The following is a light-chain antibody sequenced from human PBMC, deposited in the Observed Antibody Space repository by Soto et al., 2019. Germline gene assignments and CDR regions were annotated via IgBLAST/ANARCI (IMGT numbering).Light chain of an antibody. CDR1: SSNIGSNT. V-gene: IGLV1-44*01. Sequence: QSALTQPPSASGTPGQRVTISCSGSSSNIGSNTVNWYQQLPGTAPKLLIYSNNQRPSGVPDRFSGSKSGTSASLAISGLQSEDEADYYCAAWDDSLNVNYVLGHGTKVTVL. CDR3: AAWDDSLNVNYV. CDR2: SNN. J-gene: IGLJ1*01.